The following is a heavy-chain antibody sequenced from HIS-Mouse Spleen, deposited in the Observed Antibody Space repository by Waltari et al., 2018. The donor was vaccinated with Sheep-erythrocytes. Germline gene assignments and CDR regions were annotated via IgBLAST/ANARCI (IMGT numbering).Heavy chain of an antibody. V-gene: IGHV3-30*18. D-gene: IGHD2-8*01. Sequence: QVQLVESGGGVVQPGRSLRLSCAAYGFTFSSYGLHWFRQAPGKGLEWVAVISYDGSNKYYADSVKGRFTISRDNSKNTLYLQMNSLRAEDTAVYYCAKGDAMVYDAFDIWGQGTMVTVSS. CDR1: GFTFSSYG. J-gene: IGHJ3*02. CDR2: ISYDGSNK. CDR3: AKGDAMVYDAFDI.